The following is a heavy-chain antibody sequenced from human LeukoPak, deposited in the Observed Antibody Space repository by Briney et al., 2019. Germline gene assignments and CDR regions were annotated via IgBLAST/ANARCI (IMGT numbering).Heavy chain of an antibody. D-gene: IGHD6-13*01. V-gene: IGHV3-23*01. J-gene: IGHJ4*02. Sequence: PLASLRHSCAAPGFTFSSYAMSWVRQAPGKGLEWVSAISGSGGRTYYADSVKGRFTISRDNSKNTLYLQMNSLRAEDTAVYYCAKGGSPLAWGQGTLVTVSS. CDR3: AKGGSPLA. CDR2: ISGSGGRT. CDR1: GFTFSSYA.